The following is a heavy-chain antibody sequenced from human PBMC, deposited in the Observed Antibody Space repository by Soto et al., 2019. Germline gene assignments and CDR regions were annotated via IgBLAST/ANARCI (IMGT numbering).Heavy chain of an antibody. CDR2: IYYSGSA. V-gene: IGHV4-59*01. J-gene: IGHJ6*02. CDR1: GGSISSYY. D-gene: IGHD2-2*01. Sequence: SETLSLTCTVSGGSISSYYWSWIRQPPGKGLEWIGYIYYSGSANYNPSLKSRVTISVDTSKNQFSLKLSSVTAADTAVYYCARDCSSTSCSNGYYYYYGMDVWGQGTTVTVSS. CDR3: ARDCSSTSCSNGYYYYYGMDV.